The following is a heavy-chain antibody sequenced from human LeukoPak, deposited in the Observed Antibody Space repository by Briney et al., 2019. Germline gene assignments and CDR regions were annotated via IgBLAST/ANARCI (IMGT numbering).Heavy chain of an antibody. CDR1: GFTFSSYA. CDR2: ISGSGGST. D-gene: IGHD2-8*01. Sequence: GGSLRLSCAASGFTFSSYAMSWVRQAPGKGLEWVSAISGSGGSTYYADSVKGRFIISRDNSKNTLYLQMNSLRAEDTAVYYCAIFKGGYCTNGVCFPDPDDAFDIWGQGTMVTVSS. J-gene: IGHJ3*02. CDR3: AIFKGGYCTNGVCFPDPDDAFDI. V-gene: IGHV3-23*01.